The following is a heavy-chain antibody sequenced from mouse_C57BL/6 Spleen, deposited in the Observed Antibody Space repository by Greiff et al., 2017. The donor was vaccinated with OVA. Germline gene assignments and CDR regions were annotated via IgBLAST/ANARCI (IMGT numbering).Heavy chain of an antibody. CDR1: GFTFSSYA. CDR2: ISDGGSYT. D-gene: IGHD1-1*01. CDR3: ARDKYYYGSSEGFAY. Sequence: EVPLQESGGGLVKPGGSLKLSCAASGFTFSSYAMSWVRQTPEKRLEWVATISDGGSYTYYPDNVKGRFTISRDNAKNNLYLQMSHLKSEDTAMYYCARDKYYYGSSEGFAYWGQGTLVTVSA. J-gene: IGHJ3*01. V-gene: IGHV5-4*01.